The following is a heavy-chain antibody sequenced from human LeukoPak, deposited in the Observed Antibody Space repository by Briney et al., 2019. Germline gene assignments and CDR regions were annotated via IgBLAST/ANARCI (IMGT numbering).Heavy chain of an antibody. V-gene: IGHV3-30*18. CDR1: GFTFSSYG. Sequence: GGSLRLSCAASGFTFSSYGMHWVRRAPGKGLEWVAVISYDGSNKYYADSVKGRFTISRDNSKNTLYLQMNSLRAEDTAVYYCAKDLSRGDYVGVLDYWGQATLVSVCS. CDR3: AKDLSRGDYVGVLDY. D-gene: IGHD4-17*01. J-gene: IGHJ4*02. CDR2: ISYDGSNK.